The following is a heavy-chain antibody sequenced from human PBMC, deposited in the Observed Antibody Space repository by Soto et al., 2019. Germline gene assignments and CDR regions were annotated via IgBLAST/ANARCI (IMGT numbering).Heavy chain of an antibody. CDR3: ARCVEGHFDY. CDR1: GFPFSIYS. D-gene: IGHD1-1*01. J-gene: IGHJ4*02. CDR2: ITSDTNTI. Sequence: EVQLVESGGGLVQPGGSLRLSCAASGFPFSIYSMNWVRQAPGKGLEWFSYITSDTNTIKYADPVKGRFTISRDNAKNSLYLQMNGLRDEDGGVDCCARCVEGHFDYWGQGTVVTVSS. V-gene: IGHV3-48*02.